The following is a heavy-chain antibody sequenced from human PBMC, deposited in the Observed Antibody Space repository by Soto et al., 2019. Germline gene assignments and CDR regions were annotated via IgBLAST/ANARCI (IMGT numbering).Heavy chain of an antibody. CDR2: IIPLFGTA. D-gene: IGHD6-19*01. J-gene: IGHJ4*02. CDR1: GGTFSTQS. Sequence: GAPAKAPPKASGGTFSTQSIYWVRQGPGQGLEWMGAIIPLFGTADYAQKFQGRVTITADESTSTAYMELSSLRSEDTAVYYCARPKGSYSSGYYYFDYWGQGTLVTVSS. CDR3: ARPKGSYSSGYYYFDY. V-gene: IGHV1-69*13.